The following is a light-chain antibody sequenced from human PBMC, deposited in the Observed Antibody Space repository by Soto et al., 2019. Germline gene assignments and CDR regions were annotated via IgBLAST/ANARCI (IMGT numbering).Light chain of an antibody. CDR2: EVS. CDR3: TSYTSSSTWV. CDR1: SSDVGGYNY. J-gene: IGLJ3*02. V-gene: IGLV2-14*01. Sequence: QSALTQPASVSGSPGQSITISCTGTSSDVGGYNYVSWYQQYPGKAPKLMIYEVSDRPSGVSNRFSGSKSGNTASLTISGLKAEDEADYYCTSYTSSSTWVFGGGTKLTVL.